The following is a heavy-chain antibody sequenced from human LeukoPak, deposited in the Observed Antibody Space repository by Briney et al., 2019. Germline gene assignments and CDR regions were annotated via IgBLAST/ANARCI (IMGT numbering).Heavy chain of an antibody. V-gene: IGHV4-38-2*02. J-gene: IGHJ4*02. D-gene: IGHD1-26*01. CDR2: VYHTGGT. CDR1: GFSISSGYY. Sequence: ETLSLTCTVSGFSISSGYYWAWIRQPPGKGLEWIGSVYHTGGTYYNPSLKSRVTISVDTSRNQFSLRLSSVTAADTAVYYCAREEGATQDANWGQGTLVLVSS. CDR3: AREEGATQDAN.